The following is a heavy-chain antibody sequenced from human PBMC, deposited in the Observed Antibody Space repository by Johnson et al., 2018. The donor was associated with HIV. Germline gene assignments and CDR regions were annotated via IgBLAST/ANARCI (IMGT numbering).Heavy chain of an antibody. D-gene: IGHD3-3*01. Sequence: QVQLVESGGGVVQPGTSLRLSCAASGFTFSSYAMHWVRQAPGKGLEWVAVISYDGSNKYYADSVKGRFTISRDNAKNSLYLKVNSLRAEDTAVYYCAGDMEYYDFWSGYLPFAFDIWGQGTMVTVSS. J-gene: IGHJ3*02. V-gene: IGHV3-30*04. CDR1: GFTFSSYA. CDR2: ISYDGSNK. CDR3: AGDMEYYDFWSGYLPFAFDI.